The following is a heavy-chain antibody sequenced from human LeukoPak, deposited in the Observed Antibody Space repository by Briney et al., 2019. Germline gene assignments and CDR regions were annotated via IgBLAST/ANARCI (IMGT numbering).Heavy chain of an antibody. V-gene: IGHV4-61*02. D-gene: IGHD3-22*01. Sequence: SETLSLTCTVSGGSISSGSYYWSWIRQPAGKGLEWIGRIYTSGSTNYNPSPKSRVTISVDTSKNQFSLKLSSVTAADTAVYYCARESPSYYYDSSATDSIYYYYYYMDVWGKGTTVTISS. CDR3: ARESPSYYYDSSATDSIYYYYYYMDV. CDR2: IYTSGST. CDR1: GGSISSGSYY. J-gene: IGHJ6*03.